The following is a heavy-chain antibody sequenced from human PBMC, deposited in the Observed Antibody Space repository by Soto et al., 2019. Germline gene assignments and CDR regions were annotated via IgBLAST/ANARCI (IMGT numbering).Heavy chain of an antibody. J-gene: IGHJ3*02. D-gene: IGHD5-12*01. Sequence: ASVKVSCKASGYTFTGYYMHWVRQAPGRGLEWMGWINPNSGGTNYAQKFQGWVTMTRETSISTAYMELSRLRSDDTAVYYCARPAAYDGGAFDIWGQGTMLPV. CDR1: GYTFTGYY. CDR3: ARPAAYDGGAFDI. V-gene: IGHV1-2*04. CDR2: INPNSGGT.